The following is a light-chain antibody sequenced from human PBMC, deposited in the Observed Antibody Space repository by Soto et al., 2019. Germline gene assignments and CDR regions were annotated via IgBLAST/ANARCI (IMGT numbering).Light chain of an antibody. Sequence: IQLTQSPSSLSASVGDRVTITCRASQGVRSALAWYQQKPGQAPKILIYDVSRLESGVPSRFSGSSSGTDFTLTISSLQPIDFATYYCHQFNSYPITFGQGTRLEIK. CDR2: DVS. CDR3: HQFNSYPIT. V-gene: IGKV1-13*02. CDR1: QGVRSA. J-gene: IGKJ5*01.